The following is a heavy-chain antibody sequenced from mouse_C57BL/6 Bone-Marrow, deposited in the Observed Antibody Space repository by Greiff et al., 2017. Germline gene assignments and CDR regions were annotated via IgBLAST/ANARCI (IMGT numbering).Heavy chain of an antibody. CDR3: TTREYYGSSLWYAMDY. J-gene: IGHJ4*01. CDR1: GFNIKDDY. Sequence: VQLQQSGAELVRPGASVKLSCTASGFNIKDDYMHWVKQRPEQGLEWIGWIDPENGDTEYASKFQGKATITADPSSNTAYLQLSSLTTEDTAVYYCTTREYYGSSLWYAMDYWGQGTSVTVSS. V-gene: IGHV14-4*01. CDR2: IDPENGDT. D-gene: IGHD1-1*01.